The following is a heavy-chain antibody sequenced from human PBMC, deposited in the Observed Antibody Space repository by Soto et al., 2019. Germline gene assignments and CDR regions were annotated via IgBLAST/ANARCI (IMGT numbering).Heavy chain of an antibody. D-gene: IGHD3-3*01. CDR2: ISSGGST. CDR3: ARDTFGGAYDFLH. Sequence: EVQLVESGGGLVQPGGSLRLSCAASGFTVSSFYMTWVRQAPGKGLQGVAVISSGGSTYYADSVKGRFTISRDNSKNTLYLEMNSLRAEDTAVYYCARDTFGGAYDFLHGGQGTLVNVSS. CDR1: GFTVSSFY. V-gene: IGHV3-66*01. J-gene: IGHJ4*02.